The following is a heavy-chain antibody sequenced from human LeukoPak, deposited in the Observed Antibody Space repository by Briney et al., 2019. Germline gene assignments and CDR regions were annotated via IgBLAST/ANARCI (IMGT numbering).Heavy chain of an antibody. CDR2: ISGSGGST. Sequence: GSLRLSCAASGFTFSSYAMSWVRQAPGKGLEWVSAISGSGGSTYYADSVKGRFTISRDNSKNTLYLQMNSLRAEDTAVYYCAKDGERRGAFDIWGQGTMVTVSS. J-gene: IGHJ3*02. D-gene: IGHD1-1*01. V-gene: IGHV3-23*01. CDR1: GFTFSSYA. CDR3: AKDGERRGAFDI.